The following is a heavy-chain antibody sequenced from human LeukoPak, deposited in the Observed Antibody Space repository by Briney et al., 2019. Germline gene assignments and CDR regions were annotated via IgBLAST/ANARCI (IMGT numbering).Heavy chain of an antibody. D-gene: IGHD2-2*01. CDR3: GRDRGLVPVAGYNLFHA. CDR1: GGSLSSYY. CDR2: IYTSWWS. V-gene: IGHV4-4*08. J-gene: IGHJ5*02. Sequence: SETLSVTCIVSGGSLSSYYWSWMRQPPGKGLEWIGYIYTSWWSNYYSSLKSRVNMPVDTSKNQFALKVSSVTAADTGVYYCGRDRGLVPVAGYNLFHARVEGTLVGV.